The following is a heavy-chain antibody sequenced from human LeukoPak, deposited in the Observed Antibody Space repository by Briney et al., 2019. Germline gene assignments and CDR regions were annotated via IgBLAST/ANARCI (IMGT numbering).Heavy chain of an antibody. D-gene: IGHD3-10*01. Sequence: PGGSLRLSCAASGFTFDDYGMSWVRQAPGKGLEWVSGINWNGGSTGYADSVKGRFTISRDNSKNTLYLQMNSLRAEDTAVYYCARLHYYGSGSYYSYWGQGTLVTVSS. CDR2: INWNGGST. CDR1: GFTFDDYG. CDR3: ARLHYYGSGSYYSY. V-gene: IGHV3-20*04. J-gene: IGHJ4*02.